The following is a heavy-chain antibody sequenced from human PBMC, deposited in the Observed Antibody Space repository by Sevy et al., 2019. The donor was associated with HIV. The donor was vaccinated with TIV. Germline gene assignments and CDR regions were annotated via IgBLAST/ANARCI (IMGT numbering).Heavy chain of an antibody. Sequence: GGSLRLSCAASGFTFSSHGMNWVRQAPGKGLEWVAFILYDGSNKYYADSVKGRFTISRDNSKNTLYLQMNSLRAEDTAVYYCANLAAADTFDPWGQGTLVTVSS. CDR1: GFTFSSHG. J-gene: IGHJ5*02. CDR3: ANLAAADTFDP. CDR2: ILYDGSNK. D-gene: IGHD6-13*01. V-gene: IGHV3-30*02.